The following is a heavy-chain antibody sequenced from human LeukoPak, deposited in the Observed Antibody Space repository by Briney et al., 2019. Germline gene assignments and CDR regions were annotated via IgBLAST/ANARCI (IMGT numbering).Heavy chain of an antibody. CDR1: GGSITSSSYY. V-gene: IGHV4-39*07. CDR2: IYYTGST. Sequence: SETLSLTCTVSGGSITSSSYYWGWIRQPPGKGPEWIGSIYYTGSTNYNPSLKSRVTISLDTSKTQFSLKLSSVTAADTAVYYCARRIAAAGLFDYWGQGTLVTVSS. CDR3: ARRIAAAGLFDY. J-gene: IGHJ4*02. D-gene: IGHD6-13*01.